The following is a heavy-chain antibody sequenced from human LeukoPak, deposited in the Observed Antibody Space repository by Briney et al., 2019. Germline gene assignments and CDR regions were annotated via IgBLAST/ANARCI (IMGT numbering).Heavy chain of an antibody. Sequence: ASVKVSCKASGYTFTGYYMHWVRQAPGQGLEWMGIINPSGGSTSYAQKFQGRVTMTRDTSTSTVYMELSSLRSEDTAVYYCARDRPQGNDYSNYVGGNWFDLWGQGTLVTVSS. J-gene: IGHJ5*02. CDR3: ARDRPQGNDYSNYVGGNWFDL. D-gene: IGHD4-11*01. CDR2: INPSGGST. V-gene: IGHV1-46*01. CDR1: GYTFTGYY.